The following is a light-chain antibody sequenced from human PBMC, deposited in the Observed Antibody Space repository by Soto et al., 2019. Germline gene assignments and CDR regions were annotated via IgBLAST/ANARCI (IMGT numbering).Light chain of an antibody. J-gene: IGKJ1*01. CDR2: KAS. CDR3: QQYNSQRT. Sequence: DIQMTQSPSTLSASVGDRVTITCRASQYISSWLAWYQQKPGTAPKLLIYKASSLESGVPSRFSGSGSGTEFTLTISSLQPDDFATYYCQQYNSQRTFGQGTKVEIK. V-gene: IGKV1-5*03. CDR1: QYISSW.